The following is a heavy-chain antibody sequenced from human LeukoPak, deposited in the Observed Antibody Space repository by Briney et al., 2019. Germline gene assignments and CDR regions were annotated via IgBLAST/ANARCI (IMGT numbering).Heavy chain of an antibody. J-gene: IGHJ4*02. CDR3: AKWGDYDVLTGYYVSDY. D-gene: IGHD3-9*01. CDR1: GFTFSNYA. V-gene: IGHV3-23*01. Sequence: PGGALRLSCATSGFTFSNYAMRRVRQARGKGLEWVSAITCSGGNTYYADSVKGRFTISRDNSKNTVFLQMNSLRAEDTAVYYCAKWGDYDVLTGYYVSDYWGQGTLVTVSS. CDR2: ITCSGGNT.